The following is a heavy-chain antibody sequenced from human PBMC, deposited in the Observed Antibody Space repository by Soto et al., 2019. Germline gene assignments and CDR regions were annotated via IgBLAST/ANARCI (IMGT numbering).Heavy chain of an antibody. Sequence: QLQLQESGPGLVKPSETLSLTCTVSGGSISSSSYYWGWIRQPPGKGLEWIGSIYYSGSTYYNPSLKSRVTIPVDTSKNQFSLKLSSVTAADTAVYYCARHPFRIAVAGTGGGEKQNAFDIWGQGTMVTVSS. CDR3: ARHPFRIAVAGTGGGEKQNAFDI. D-gene: IGHD6-19*01. CDR2: IYYSGST. J-gene: IGHJ3*02. V-gene: IGHV4-39*01. CDR1: GGSISSSSYY.